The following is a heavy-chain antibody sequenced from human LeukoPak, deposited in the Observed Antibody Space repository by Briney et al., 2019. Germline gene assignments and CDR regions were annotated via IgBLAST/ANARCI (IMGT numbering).Heavy chain of an antibody. D-gene: IGHD6-6*01. CDR1: GYSISSGYY. CDR2: IYHSGST. J-gene: IGHJ4*02. CDR3: ARENSKYSSPGTFDY. Sequence: SETLSLTCTVSGYSISSGYYWGWIRPPPGKGLEWIGSIYHSGSTYYNPSLKSRVTISVDTSKNQFSLKLSSVTAADTAVYYCARENSKYSSPGTFDYWGQGTLVTVSS. V-gene: IGHV4-38-2*02.